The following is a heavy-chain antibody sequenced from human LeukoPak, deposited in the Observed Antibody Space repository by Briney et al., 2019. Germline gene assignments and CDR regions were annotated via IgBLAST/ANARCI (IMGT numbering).Heavy chain of an antibody. Sequence: GGSLRLSCAASGFTFSSYSMNWVRQAPGKGLEWVSSISSSSSYIYYADSVKGRFTISRDNAKNSLYLQMNSLRAEDTALYYCAKGGGQLWLRFDYWGQGTLVTVSS. CDR3: AKGGGQLWLRFDY. CDR2: ISSSSSYI. V-gene: IGHV3-21*04. CDR1: GFTFSSYS. D-gene: IGHD5-18*01. J-gene: IGHJ4*02.